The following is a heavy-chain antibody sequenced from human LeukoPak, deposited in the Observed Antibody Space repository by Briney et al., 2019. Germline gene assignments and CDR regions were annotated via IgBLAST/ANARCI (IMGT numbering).Heavy chain of an antibody. J-gene: IGHJ6*02. CDR2: VHYSGRG. CDR1: GDSISSYY. CDR3: ARLFPAAGTPYYYIMDV. Sequence: SETLSLTCTVSGDSISSYYWNWIRQPPGQGLEWIGYVHYSGRGNHSPSLKGRVTISLDTSKNQVSLKLNSVTAADTAVYYCARLFPAAGTPYYYIMDVWGQGTTVTVSS. V-gene: IGHV4-59*12. D-gene: IGHD6-13*01.